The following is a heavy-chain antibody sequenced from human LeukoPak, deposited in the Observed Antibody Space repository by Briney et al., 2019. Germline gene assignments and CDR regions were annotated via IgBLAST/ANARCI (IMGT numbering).Heavy chain of an antibody. J-gene: IGHJ3*02. D-gene: IGHD4-17*01. V-gene: IGHV3-7*05. Sequence: TGGSLRLSCAASGFTFSVYWMTWVRQAPGKGLEWVATIDQYGGQKYYVDSVKGRFTISRDNAKNSLYLHMNRLRAEDTAVYYCARDPTVTNFHDAFDIWGQGTMVTVSS. CDR3: ARDPTVTNFHDAFDI. CDR1: GFTFSVYW. CDR2: IDQYGGQK.